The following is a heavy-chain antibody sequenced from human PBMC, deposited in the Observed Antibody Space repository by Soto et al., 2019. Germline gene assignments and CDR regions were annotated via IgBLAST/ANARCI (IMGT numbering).Heavy chain of an antibody. CDR3: ARVPYCSSSSCYSYFDS. V-gene: IGHV3-74*01. J-gene: IGHJ4*02. CDR2: ISSDGSST. CDR1: GFTFSSYW. D-gene: IGHD2-2*01. Sequence: GSLRLSCAASGFTFSSYWMHWVRQAPGKGLVWVSRISSDGSSTNYADSVKGRFTISRDNAKNTLHLQMNSLRAEDTAVYYFARVPYCSSSSCYSYFDSWGQGTLVTVSS.